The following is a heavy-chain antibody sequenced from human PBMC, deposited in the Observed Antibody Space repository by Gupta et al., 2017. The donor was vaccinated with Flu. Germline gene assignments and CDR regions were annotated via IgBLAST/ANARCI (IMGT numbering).Heavy chain of an antibody. CDR1: GGSVSTSNSY. CDR2: IYYSGTA. D-gene: IGHD5/OR15-5a*01. V-gene: IGHV4-39*01. Sequence: QLQLQGSGPGLVKPSETLSLSCTVSGGSVSTSNSYWALLRQPPGQGLEWIATIYYSGTAYYNPSLRSRATMSLDTSRNLFSLKVRSMTTADTAVYYCAGGVDDSAFDFWGQGPLVTVSS. J-gene: IGHJ4*02. CDR3: AGGVDDSAFDF.